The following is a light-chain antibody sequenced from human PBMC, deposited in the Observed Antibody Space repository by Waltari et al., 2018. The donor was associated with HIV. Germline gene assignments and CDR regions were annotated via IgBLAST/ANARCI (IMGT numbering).Light chain of an antibody. CDR3: NSRDSSGNHFV. CDR2: GKN. V-gene: IGLV3-19*01. CDR1: RLRSSY. Sequence: SSALTQDPAVSVALGQTVTIPFQGDRLRSSYERWYQQKPGQAPVLVIYGKNNRPSGIPDRFSGSSSGNTASLTITGAQAEDEADYYCNSRDSSGNHFVFGGGTKLTVL. J-gene: IGLJ2*01.